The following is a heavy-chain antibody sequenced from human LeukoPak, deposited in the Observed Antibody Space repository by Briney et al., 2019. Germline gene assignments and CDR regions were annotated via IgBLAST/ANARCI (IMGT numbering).Heavy chain of an antibody. CDR1: GFKFSSFG. J-gene: IGHJ6*02. Sequence: GGSLRLSCAASGFKFSSFGMHWVRQAPGKGLEWVTIISYDGSNKYYVESVKGRFTISRDNSKNTLYLQMNSLRAGDTAVYFCAKATKGYYFYGMDVWGQGTTVTVSS. CDR2: ISYDGSNK. D-gene: IGHD1-26*01. V-gene: IGHV3-30*18. CDR3: AKATKGYYFYGMDV.